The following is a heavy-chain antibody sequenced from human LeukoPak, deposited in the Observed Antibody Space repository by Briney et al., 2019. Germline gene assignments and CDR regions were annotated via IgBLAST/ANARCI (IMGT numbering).Heavy chain of an antibody. CDR3: ARTLLYYYDSSGLHP. Sequence: GGSLRLSCAASGFTFSSYSMNWVRQAPGKGLERVSYISSSSSTIYYADSVKGRLTISRDNAKNSLYLQMNNLRAEDTAVYYCARTLLYYYDSSGLHPWGQGTLVTVSS. V-gene: IGHV3-48*01. CDR2: ISSSSSTI. D-gene: IGHD3-22*01. CDR1: GFTFSSYS. J-gene: IGHJ5*02.